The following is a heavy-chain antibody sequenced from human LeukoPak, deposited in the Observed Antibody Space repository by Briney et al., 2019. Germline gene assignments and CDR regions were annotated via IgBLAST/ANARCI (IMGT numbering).Heavy chain of an antibody. CDR3: ARGVRDVTTPYYFDS. V-gene: IGHV4-30-4*01. J-gene: IGHJ4*02. CDR2: IYYSGST. Sequence: SETLSLTCTVSGGSISSGDYYWSWIRQPPGKGLEWIGYIYYSGSTYYNPSLKSRVTISVDTSKNQFSLTLTSVTAADTAVYYCARGVRDVTTPYYFDSWGQGTLVTVSS. CDR1: GGSISSGDYY. D-gene: IGHD4-17*01.